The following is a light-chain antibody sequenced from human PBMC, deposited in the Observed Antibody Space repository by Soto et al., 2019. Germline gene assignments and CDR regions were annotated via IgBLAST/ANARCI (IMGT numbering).Light chain of an antibody. V-gene: IGKV3-20*01. CDR3: QHYDSLPIT. J-gene: IGKJ5*01. CDR2: GAS. Sequence: PGDRVNITCLASQGIANYLAWYQQKPGQAPRLLIYGASSRATGIPDRFSGSGSGTDFTLTISRLEPEDFAVFYCQHYDSLPITFGQGTRLEIK. CDR1: QGIANY.